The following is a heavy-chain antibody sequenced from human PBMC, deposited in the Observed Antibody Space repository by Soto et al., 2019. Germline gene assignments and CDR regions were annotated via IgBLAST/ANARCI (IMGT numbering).Heavy chain of an antibody. Sequence: SGPTLVNPTKTLTLTCTFSGFSLSTTGGGVGWIRQPPGKALEGLALIYWDDDKRYNPSLNSRLTITKDTSKYQVVLAMTNVDPVDTATYYCVQSRCGGDCLQSYSSHSYYGLDVWGQGT. J-gene: IGHJ6*02. CDR1: GFSLSTTGGG. CDR3: VQSRCGGDCLQSYSSHSYYGLDV. D-gene: IGHD2-21*02. CDR2: IYWDDDK. V-gene: IGHV2-5*02.